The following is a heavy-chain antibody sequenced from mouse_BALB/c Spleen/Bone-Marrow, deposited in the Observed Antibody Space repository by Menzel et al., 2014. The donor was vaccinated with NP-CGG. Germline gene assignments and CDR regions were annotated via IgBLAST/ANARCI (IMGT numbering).Heavy chain of an antibody. CDR1: GFSLTSYG. D-gene: IGHD2-4*01. CDR2: MWAGGST. CDR3: XSXITTAWFAY. V-gene: IGHV2-9*02. J-gene: IGHJ3*01. Sequence: QVQLKESGPGLVAPSQSLSITCTVSGFSLTSYGVHWVRQPPGKGLEWLGVMWAGGSTTYNSALMSGLSISKDNSKSHVFLKMNSLQTDDTAMXXXXSXITTAWFAYWGQGTLVTVSA.